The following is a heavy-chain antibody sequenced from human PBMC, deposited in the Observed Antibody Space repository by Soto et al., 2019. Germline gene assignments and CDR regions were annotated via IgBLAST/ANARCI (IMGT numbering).Heavy chain of an antibody. D-gene: IGHD3-9*01. Sequence: QVQLQQWGAGPLRPLETLSLTCGVSGGSFSGYYWAWIRQSPGKGLEWIGEINDRGSINYNPYLKSRVSISVDTSKNHYSLNLRSVTAADTDVYYCARERHDIWTGPPWVWYFDLWGRGTLVTVSS. J-gene: IGHJ2*01. CDR1: GGSFSGYY. V-gene: IGHV4-34*01. CDR2: INDRGSI. CDR3: ARERHDIWTGPPWVWYFDL.